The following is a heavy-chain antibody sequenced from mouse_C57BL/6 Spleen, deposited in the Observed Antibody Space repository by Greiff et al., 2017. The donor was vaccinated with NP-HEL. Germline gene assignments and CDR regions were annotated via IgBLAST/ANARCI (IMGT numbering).Heavy chain of an antibody. Sequence: QVQLQQSGAELVKPGASVKLSCKASGYTFTSYWMHWVKQRPGQGLEWIGMIHPNSGSTNYNEKFKSKATLTVDKSSSTAYMQLSSLTSEDSAVYYCASDYGSSYNFDYWGQGTTLTVSS. CDR3: ASDYGSSYNFDY. J-gene: IGHJ2*01. D-gene: IGHD1-1*01. V-gene: IGHV1-64*01. CDR2: IHPNSGST. CDR1: GYTFTSYW.